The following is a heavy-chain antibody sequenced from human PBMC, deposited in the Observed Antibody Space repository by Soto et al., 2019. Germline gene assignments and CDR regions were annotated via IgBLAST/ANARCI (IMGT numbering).Heavy chain of an antibody. Sequence: QVQLQQWGTGLLKSSETLSLNCAVYGGSFSPYYWSWVRQPPGKGLEWIGETDQSGGTYYNPSLKSRVTVSLDTSKNQFSLEVESVTAADTAVYYCAIGRGGNKYWGQGTLVTVAS. CDR2: TDQSGGT. CDR3: AIGRGGNKY. V-gene: IGHV4-34*01. D-gene: IGHD3-16*01. J-gene: IGHJ4*02. CDR1: GGSFSPYY.